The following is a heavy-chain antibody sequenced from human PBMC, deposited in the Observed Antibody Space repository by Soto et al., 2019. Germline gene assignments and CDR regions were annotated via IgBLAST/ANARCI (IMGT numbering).Heavy chain of an antibody. CDR1: GGSFSGYY. Sequence: QVQLQQWGAGLLKPSETLSLTCAVYGGSFSGYYWSWIRQPPGKGLEWIGEINHSGSTTYNPSLKSRVTLSVDPSKNQFSLKLSSVTAADTAVYYCATRAEITFGGVIVTYFDYWGQGTLVTVSS. V-gene: IGHV4-34*01. CDR3: ATRAEITFGGVIVTYFDY. D-gene: IGHD3-16*02. CDR2: INHSGST. J-gene: IGHJ4*02.